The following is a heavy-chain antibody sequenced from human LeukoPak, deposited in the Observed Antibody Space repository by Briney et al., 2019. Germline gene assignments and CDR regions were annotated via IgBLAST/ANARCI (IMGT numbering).Heavy chain of an antibody. J-gene: IGHJ4*02. CDR3: AKDTAPSVVVPAAISY. V-gene: IGHV3-30*18. CDR2: ISYDGSNK. Sequence: PGRSLRLSCAASGFTFSDYFMHWVRQAPGKGLEWVAVISYDGSNKYYADSVKGRFTISRDNSKNTLYLQMNSLRAEDTAVYYCAKDTAPSVVVPAAISYWGQGTLVTVSS. D-gene: IGHD2-2*01. CDR1: GFTFSDYF.